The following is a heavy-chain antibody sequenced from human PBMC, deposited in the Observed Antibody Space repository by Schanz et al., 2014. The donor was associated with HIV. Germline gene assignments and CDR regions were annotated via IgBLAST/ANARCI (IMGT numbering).Heavy chain of an antibody. CDR1: GFTFSNYA. D-gene: IGHD6-19*01. J-gene: IGHJ4*02. V-gene: IGHV3-23*01. Sequence: EVQLLESGGGLVQRGGSLRLSCAASGFTFSNYAMSWVRRAPGKGLEWVSSISGSGGSTYYADSVKGRFTISRDNSKNTLSLQMNSLRAEDTAVYYCAKGLRQWLVLGVSDYWGQGTLVTVSS. CDR3: AKGLRQWLVLGVSDY. CDR2: ISGSGGST.